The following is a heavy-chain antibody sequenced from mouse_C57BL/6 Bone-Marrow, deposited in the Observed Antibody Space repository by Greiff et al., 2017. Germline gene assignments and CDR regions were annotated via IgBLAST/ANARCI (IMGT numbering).Heavy chain of an antibody. CDR1: GYAFSSYW. Sequence: VKLMESGAELVKPGASVKISCKASGYAFSSYWMNWVKQRPGKGLEWIGQIYPGGGDTNYNGKFKGKATLTADKSSSTAYMQLSSLASEDSAVYFCARSRTGTFRCAYWGQGTLVTVSA. CDR2: IYPGGGDT. J-gene: IGHJ3*01. D-gene: IGHD4-1*01. CDR3: ARSRTGTFRCAY. V-gene: IGHV1-80*01.